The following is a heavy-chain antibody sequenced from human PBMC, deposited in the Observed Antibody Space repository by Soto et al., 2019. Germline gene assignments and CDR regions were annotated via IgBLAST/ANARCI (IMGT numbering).Heavy chain of an antibody. CDR3: ARRYYYDSSTYYVSYFDP. CDR1: GGSIISGAYC. J-gene: IGHJ5*02. D-gene: IGHD3-22*01. V-gene: IGHV4-30-4*01. CDR2: IYYSGRT. Sequence: SETLSHTCTVSGGSIISGAYCWSWIRQPPGKGLEWIGYIYYSGRTDYNPSLKSRVTMSVDTSKNQFSLKLSSVTAADTAVYYCARRYYYDSSTYYVSYFDPWGQGTLVTV.